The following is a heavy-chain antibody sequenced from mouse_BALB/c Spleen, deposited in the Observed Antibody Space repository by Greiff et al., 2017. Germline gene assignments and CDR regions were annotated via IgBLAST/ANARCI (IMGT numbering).Heavy chain of an antibody. Sequence: VQLVESGAELMKPGASVKISCKATGYTFSSYWIEWVKQRPGHGLEWIGEILPGSGSTNYNEKFKGKATFTADTSSNTAYMQLSSLTSEDSAVYYCARSWLGHAMDYWGQGTSVTVSS. J-gene: IGHJ4*01. V-gene: IGHV1-9*01. CDR2: ILPGSGST. CDR1: GYTFSSYW. CDR3: ARSWLGHAMDY.